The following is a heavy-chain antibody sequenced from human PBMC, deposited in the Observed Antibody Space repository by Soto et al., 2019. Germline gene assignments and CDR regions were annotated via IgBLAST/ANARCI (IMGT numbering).Heavy chain of an antibody. CDR2: ISSTTNYI. CDR3: ARESEDLTSNFDY. J-gene: IGHJ4*02. CDR1: GFTFTRYS. Sequence: EVQLVESGGGLVKPGGSLRLSCAASGFTFTRYSMNWVRQAPGKGLEWVSSISSTTNYIYYGDSMKGRFTISRDTAKNSLYLEMNSLRSEDTAVYYCARESEDLTSNFDYWCQVTLVTVAS. V-gene: IGHV3-21*06.